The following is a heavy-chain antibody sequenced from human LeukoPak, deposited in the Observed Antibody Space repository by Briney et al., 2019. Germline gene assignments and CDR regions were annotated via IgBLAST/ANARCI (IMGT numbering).Heavy chain of an antibody. J-gene: IGHJ5*02. CDR3: ARHLGQNWFDP. CDR2: IYYSGIT. V-gene: IGHV4-39*01. CDR1: GGSISSTSYY. Sequence: SETLSLTCTVSGGSISSTSYYWGWIRQPPGKGLEWIGSIYYSGITYYNPSLKSRVTISVDTSNNQFSLKLTSVTAADTAVYYCARHLGQNWFDPWGQGTPVTVSS.